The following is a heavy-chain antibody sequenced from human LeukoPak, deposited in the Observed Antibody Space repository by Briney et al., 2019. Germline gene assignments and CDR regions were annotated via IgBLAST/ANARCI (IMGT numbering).Heavy chain of an antibody. CDR3: AREEVGATTNFDY. CDR1: GGSISSSSYY. Sequence: SETLSLTCTVSGGSISSSSYYWGWIRQPPGKGLEWIGSIYYSGSTYYNPSLKGRVTISVDTSKNQFSLKLSSVTAADTAVYYCAREEVGATTNFDYWGQGTLVTVSS. CDR2: IYYSGST. D-gene: IGHD1-26*01. V-gene: IGHV4-39*07. J-gene: IGHJ4*02.